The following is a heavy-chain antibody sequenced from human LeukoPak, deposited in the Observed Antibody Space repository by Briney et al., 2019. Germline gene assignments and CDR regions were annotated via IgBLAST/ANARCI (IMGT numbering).Heavy chain of an antibody. CDR3: AGRQEYGGNSDWPGDY. J-gene: IGHJ4*02. D-gene: IGHD4-23*01. V-gene: IGHV4-34*01. Sequence: SETLSLTCAVYGGSFSGYYWSWIRQPPGKGLEWIGEINHSGGTNYNPSLKSRVTISVDTSKNQFSLKLSSVTAADTAVYYCAGRQEYGGNSDWPGDYWGQGTLVTVSS. CDR2: INHSGGT. CDR1: GGSFSGYY.